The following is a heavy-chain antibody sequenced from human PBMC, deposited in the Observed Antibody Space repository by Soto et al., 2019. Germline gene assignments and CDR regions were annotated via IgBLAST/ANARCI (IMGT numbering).Heavy chain of an antibody. CDR3: AYRPVVWGSGWNFDF. D-gene: IGHD6-19*01. CDR2: IHWDDEK. J-gene: IGHJ4*02. CDR1: GFSLNTRGVG. Sequence: QITLKESGPTLVIPTQTLTLTCTFSGFSLNTRGVGVGWIRQPPGKALEWVALIHWDDEKRYSPSLRNTLTITKDTSNIQVVLKMTNMDPVDTATYYCAYRPVVWGSGWNFDFWGQGILVTVSS. V-gene: IGHV2-5*02.